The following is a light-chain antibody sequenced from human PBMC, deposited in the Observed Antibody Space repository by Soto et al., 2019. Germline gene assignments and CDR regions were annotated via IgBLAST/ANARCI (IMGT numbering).Light chain of an antibody. V-gene: IGLV2-14*01. CDR1: SSDVGGYDY. J-gene: IGLJ1*01. Sequence: QSALTQPASVSGSPGKSITISCTVTSSDVGGYDYVSWYQHHPGKAPKLMIYEVSNRPSGISNRFSGSKSGNTASLTISGLQAEDEADYYCSSYTSSVAHVFGTGTKVTVL. CDR3: SSYTSSVAHV. CDR2: EVS.